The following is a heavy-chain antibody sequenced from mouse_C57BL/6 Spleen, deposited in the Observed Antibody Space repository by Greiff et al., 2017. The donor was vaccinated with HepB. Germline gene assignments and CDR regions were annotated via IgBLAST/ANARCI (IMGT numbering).Heavy chain of an antibody. J-gene: IGHJ2*01. CDR3: TRERGTTVVEDY. V-gene: IGHV1-5*01. Sequence: EVQLQQSGTVLARPGASVKMSCKTSGYTFTSYWMHWVKQRPGQGLEWIGAIYPGNSDTSYNQKFKGKAKLTAVTSASTAYMELSSLTNEDSAVYYCTRERGTTVVEDYWGQGTTLTVSS. CDR2: IYPGNSDT. D-gene: IGHD1-1*01. CDR1: GYTFTSYW.